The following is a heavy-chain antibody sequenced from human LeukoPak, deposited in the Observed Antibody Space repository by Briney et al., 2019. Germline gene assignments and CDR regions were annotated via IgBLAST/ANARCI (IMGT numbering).Heavy chain of an antibody. J-gene: IGHJ4*02. CDR1: GGSVSSDNYY. Sequence: SETLSLTCTVSGGSVSSDNYYWSWIRQPPGKGLEWIGYVYYSGSTNYNPSLKSRVTISVGTSKNQFSLKLSSVTAADAAVYYCARVLLVGATTFYYWGRGTLVTVSS. D-gene: IGHD1-26*01. CDR3: ARVLLVGATTFYY. V-gene: IGHV4-61*01. CDR2: VYYSGST.